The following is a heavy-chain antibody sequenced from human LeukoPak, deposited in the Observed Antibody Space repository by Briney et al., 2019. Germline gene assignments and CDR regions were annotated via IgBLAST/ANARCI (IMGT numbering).Heavy chain of an antibody. CDR2: INHSGST. Sequence: PSETLSLTCAVYGGSFSGYYWSWIRQPPGKGLEWIGEINHSGSTNYNPSLKRRVTISVDMSKNQFSLKLSSVTAADTAVYYCARGLVVVVPAATHPSHYDYWGQGTLVTVSS. D-gene: IGHD2-2*01. J-gene: IGHJ4*02. V-gene: IGHV4-34*01. CDR1: GGSFSGYY. CDR3: ARGLVVVVPAATHPSHYDY.